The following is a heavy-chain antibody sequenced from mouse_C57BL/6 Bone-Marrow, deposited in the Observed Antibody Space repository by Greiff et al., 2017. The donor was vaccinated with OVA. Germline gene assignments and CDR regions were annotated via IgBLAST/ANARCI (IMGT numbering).Heavy chain of an antibody. Sequence: EVQLVESGGGLVQPGGSLKLSCAASGFTFSDYGMAWVRQAPRKGPEWVAFISNLAYSIYYADTVTGRFTISRENAKNTLYLEMSSLRSEDTAMYYCARLGWLLRYAMDYWGQGTSVTVSS. V-gene: IGHV5-15*01. CDR2: ISNLAYSI. CDR1: GFTFSDYG. D-gene: IGHD2-3*01. J-gene: IGHJ4*01. CDR3: ARLGWLLRYAMDY.